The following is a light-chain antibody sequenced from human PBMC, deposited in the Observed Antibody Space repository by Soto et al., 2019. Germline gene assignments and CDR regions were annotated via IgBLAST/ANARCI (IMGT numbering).Light chain of an antibody. CDR2: EGS. CDR3: CSYAGSRGLV. Sequence: QSALTQPASVSGSPGQSITISCTGTSRDVGSYNLVSWYQQHPGKAPKLMIYEGSKRPSGVSNRFSGSKSGNKASLTISGLQDEDEADYYCCSYAGSRGLVFGGGTKVTVL. CDR1: SRDVGSYNL. J-gene: IGLJ2*01. V-gene: IGLV2-23*01.